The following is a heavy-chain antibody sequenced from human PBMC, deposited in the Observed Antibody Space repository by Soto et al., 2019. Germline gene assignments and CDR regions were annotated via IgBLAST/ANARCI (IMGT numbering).Heavy chain of an antibody. CDR2: INSDGSST. CDR3: ARVETLWILEWLTNYYYMDV. D-gene: IGHD3-3*01. J-gene: IGHJ6*03. CDR1: GFTFSSYW. V-gene: IGHV3-74*01. Sequence: GGSLRLSCAASGFTFSSYWRHWVRQAPGKGLVWVSRINSDGSSTSYADSVKGRFTISRDNAKNTLYLQMNSLGAEDTAVYYCARVETLWILEWLTNYYYMDVWGKGTTVTVSS.